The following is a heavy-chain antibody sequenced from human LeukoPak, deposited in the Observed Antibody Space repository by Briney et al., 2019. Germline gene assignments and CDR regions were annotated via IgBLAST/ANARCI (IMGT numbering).Heavy chain of an antibody. D-gene: IGHD3-10*01. V-gene: IGHV4-59*08. CDR3: ARRVTMVRGVITNNWFDP. CDR2: IYYRGST. J-gene: IGHJ5*02. Sequence: SETLSLTCTVSGGSISSYYWSWIRQPPGKGLEGGGDIYYRGSTNYNPSLKSRVTISVDTSKNQFSLKLSSVTAADTAVYYRARRVTMVRGVITNNWFDPWGQGTLVTVSS. CDR1: GGSISSYY.